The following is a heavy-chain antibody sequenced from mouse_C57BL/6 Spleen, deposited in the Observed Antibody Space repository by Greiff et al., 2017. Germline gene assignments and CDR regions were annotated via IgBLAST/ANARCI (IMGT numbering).Heavy chain of an antibody. CDR3: ARSREYEEYAMDY. D-gene: IGHD5-2*01. CDR1: GYTFPSYW. V-gene: IGHV1-69*01. CDR2: IDPSVSYT. Sequence: QVQLQQPGAELVMPGASVKLSCKASGYTFPSYWMHWVKQRPGQGLEWIGEIDPSVSYTNYNQKFKGKSTLPVDKSSSPAYMQLSSLTSEDSAVYYGARSREYEEYAMDYGGQGTSVTVSS. J-gene: IGHJ4*01.